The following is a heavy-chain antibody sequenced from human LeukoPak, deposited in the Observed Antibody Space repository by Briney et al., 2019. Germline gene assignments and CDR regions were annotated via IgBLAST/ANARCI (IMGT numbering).Heavy chain of an antibody. D-gene: IGHD2-15*01. CDR2: ISGSGATT. J-gene: IGHJ4*02. CDR3: AKDKATVAAKGPFDY. V-gene: IGHV3-23*01. CDR1: EFIFSNYA. Sequence: GGSLRLSCAASEFIFSNYAMTWVRQAPGKGLEWVSSISGSGATTYYADSVKGRFTISRDNSKNTLFLQFNSLRAEDTAVYYRAKDKATVAAKGPFDYWGQGTLVTVSS.